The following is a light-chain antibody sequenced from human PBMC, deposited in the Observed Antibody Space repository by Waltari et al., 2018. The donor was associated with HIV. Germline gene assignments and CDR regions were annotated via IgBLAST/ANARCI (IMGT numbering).Light chain of an antibody. J-gene: IGLJ3*02. CDR3: CSYAGMYTWV. CDR1: SSDVGSYNY. V-gene: IGLV2-11*01. Sequence: QSSLTQPRSVSGSPGQSVTISCSGTSSDVGSYNYVSWYQQHPGKAHKVMVYAVSQRPSGVPDRFSGSTSGKTASLTISGLQAEDEADYYCCSYAGMYTWVFGGGTKLTVL. CDR2: AVS.